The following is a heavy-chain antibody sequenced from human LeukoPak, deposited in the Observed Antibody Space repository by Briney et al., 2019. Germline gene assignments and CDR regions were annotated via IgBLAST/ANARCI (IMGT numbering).Heavy chain of an antibody. CDR3: TRVECTGGSCYTFDY. CDR2: IHYSGST. CDR1: GGSITSRTYY. D-gene: IGHD2-15*01. Sequence: SETLSLTCTVAGGSITSRTYYWGWIRQPPGKGLEWIGSIHYSGSTYYSPSLKSRVTISVDTSKKQFFLMLRSVTAADTAVYYCTRVECTGGSCYTFDYWGPGTLVIVSS. J-gene: IGHJ4*02. V-gene: IGHV4-39*07.